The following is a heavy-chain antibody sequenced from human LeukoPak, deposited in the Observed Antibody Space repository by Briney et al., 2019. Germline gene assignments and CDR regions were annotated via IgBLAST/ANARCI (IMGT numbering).Heavy chain of an antibody. CDR1: GGSISSYY. CDR2: IYTSGST. Sequence: PSETLSLTCTVSGGSISSYYWSWIRQPAGKGLEWIGRIYTSGSTNYNPSLKGRVTMSVDTSKNQFSLKLSSVTAADTAVYYCARAKPCSSTSCLFGMDYYYGMDVWGQGTTVTVSS. J-gene: IGHJ6*02. V-gene: IGHV4-4*07. CDR3: ARAKPCSSTSCLFGMDYYYGMDV. D-gene: IGHD2-2*01.